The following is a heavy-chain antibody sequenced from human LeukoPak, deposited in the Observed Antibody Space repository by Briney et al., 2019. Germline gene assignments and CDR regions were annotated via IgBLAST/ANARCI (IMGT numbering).Heavy chain of an antibody. J-gene: IGHJ4*02. CDR2: IYYSGST. Sequence: PSETLSLTCTVSGGSISSYYWSWIRQPPGKGLEWIGYIYYSGSTNYNPSLKSRVTISVDTSKNQFSLKLSSVTAADTAVYYCARSRVWGSFDYWGQGTLVTASS. D-gene: IGHD3-16*01. CDR1: GGSISSYY. CDR3: ARSRVWGSFDY. V-gene: IGHV4-59*01.